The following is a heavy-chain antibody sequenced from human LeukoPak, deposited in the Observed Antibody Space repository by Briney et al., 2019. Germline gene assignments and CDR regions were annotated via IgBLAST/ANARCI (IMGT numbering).Heavy chain of an antibody. Sequence: SGTLSLTCAVSGGSISSSSWWSWVRQPPRKGLEWIGEIYHSGSTNYNPSLKSRVTISVDKSKNQFSLKLSSVTAADTAVYYCAREWYYGSGSYGYWGQGTLVTVSS. J-gene: IGHJ4*02. CDR1: GGSISSSSW. V-gene: IGHV4-4*02. CDR3: AREWYYGSGSYGY. CDR2: IYHSGST. D-gene: IGHD3-10*01.